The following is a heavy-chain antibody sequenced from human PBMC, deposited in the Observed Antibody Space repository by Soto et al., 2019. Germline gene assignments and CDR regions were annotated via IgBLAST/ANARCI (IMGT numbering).Heavy chain of an antibody. V-gene: IGHV4-4*02. D-gene: IGHD6-6*01. CDR1: GGSISSSNW. Sequence: QVQLQESGPGLVKPSGTLSLTCAVSGGSISSSNWWSWVRQPPGKGLEWIGEIYHSGSTNYNPSLQSRVTISVDKSNNQFSLKLSSVTAADTAVYYCAREGIAARQEDNYWGQGTLVTVSS. J-gene: IGHJ4*02. CDR3: AREGIAARQEDNY. CDR2: IYHSGST.